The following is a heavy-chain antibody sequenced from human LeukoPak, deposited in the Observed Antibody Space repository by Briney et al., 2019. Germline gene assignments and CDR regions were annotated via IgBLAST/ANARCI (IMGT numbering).Heavy chain of an antibody. Sequence: KPSETLSLTCTVSGGSISSYYWGWTRQPPGKGLEWIGYNYFSGSTSYNPSLKSRVTMSVDTSDNHFSLKLTSVTAADTAVYYCARNFDYWGQGTLVTVSS. V-gene: IGHV4-59*01. CDR3: ARNFDY. CDR2: NYFSGST. J-gene: IGHJ4*02. CDR1: GGSISSYY.